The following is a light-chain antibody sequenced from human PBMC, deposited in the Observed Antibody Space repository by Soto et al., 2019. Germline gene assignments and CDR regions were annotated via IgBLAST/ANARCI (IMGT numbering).Light chain of an antibody. CDR1: QSISNW. Sequence: DIQMTQSPSTLSASVGDRVTITCRASQSISNWLAWYQQKPGKAPKLLIYDVSSLESGVPSRFSGSGSGTEFTLTISSLQPDDSATYYCQQYDTFWTFGQGTKVDSK. J-gene: IGKJ1*01. CDR3: QQYDTFWT. V-gene: IGKV1-5*01. CDR2: DVS.